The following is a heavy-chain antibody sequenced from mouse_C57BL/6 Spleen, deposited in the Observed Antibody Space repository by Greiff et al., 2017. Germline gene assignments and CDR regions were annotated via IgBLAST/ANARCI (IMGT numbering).Heavy chain of an antibody. Sequence: KESCKASGYTFTSYWMHWVKQRPGQGLEWIGEIDPSDSYTNYNQKFKGKSTLTVDKSSSTAYMQLSSLTSEDSAVYYCARGAQATGAMDYWGQGTSVTVSS. CDR3: ARGAQATGAMDY. J-gene: IGHJ4*01. D-gene: IGHD3-2*02. V-gene: IGHV1-69*01. CDR1: GYTFTSYW. CDR2: IDPSDSYT.